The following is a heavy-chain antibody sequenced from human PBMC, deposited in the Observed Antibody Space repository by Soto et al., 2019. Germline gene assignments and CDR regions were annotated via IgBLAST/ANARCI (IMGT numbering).Heavy chain of an antibody. Sequence: PEGSLXLSWAASGFTVSNSWMSWVRQAPGKGLEWVGRIKRKSDGGTTDYAAPVKGRFTISRDDSKNTLYLQMNSLKTDDTAVYYCTTGLSSGYYNFDYWGQGT. J-gene: IGHJ4*02. CDR3: TTGLSSGYYNFDY. CDR1: GFTVSNSW. V-gene: IGHV3-15*01. CDR2: IKRKSDGGTT. D-gene: IGHD3-22*01.